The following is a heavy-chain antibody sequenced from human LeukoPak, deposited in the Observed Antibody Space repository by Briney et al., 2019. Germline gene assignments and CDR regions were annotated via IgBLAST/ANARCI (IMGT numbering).Heavy chain of an antibody. CDR3: ARVAYSGSYHDAFDI. CDR2: INPSGGST. Sequence: ASVKVSCKAPGYTFTSYYMHWVRQAPGQGLEWMGIINPSGGSTSYAQKFQGRVTMTRDTSTSTVYMELSSLRSEDTAVYYCARVAYSGSYHDAFDIWGQGTMVTVSS. J-gene: IGHJ3*02. CDR1: GYTFTSYY. D-gene: IGHD1-26*01. V-gene: IGHV1-46*01.